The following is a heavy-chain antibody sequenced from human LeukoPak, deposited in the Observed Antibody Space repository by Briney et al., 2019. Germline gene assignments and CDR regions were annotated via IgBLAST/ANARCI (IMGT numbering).Heavy chain of an antibody. CDR1: GYTFSSYW. Sequence: GGSLRLSCAASGYTFSSYWMSWVRQAPGKGREGVANIKQDGSEKYYVDSVKGRFTISRDNSKNTLYLQMNSLRAEDTAVYYCASSYGSGSLRNGFDYWGQGTLVTVSS. D-gene: IGHD3-10*01. V-gene: IGHV3-7*01. CDR2: IKQDGSEK. CDR3: ASSYGSGSLRNGFDY. J-gene: IGHJ4*02.